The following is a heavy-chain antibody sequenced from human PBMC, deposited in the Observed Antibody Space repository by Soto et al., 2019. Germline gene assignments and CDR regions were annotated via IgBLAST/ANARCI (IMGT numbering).Heavy chain of an antibody. Sequence: SGPTLVNPTQTLTLTCTFSGFSLSTSGVGVGWIRQPPGKALEWLALIYWDDDKRYSPSLKSRLTITKDTSKNQVVLTMTNSDLVDTATDSSAIRHSSSYPLGEDLFDPRGKGTLLTIS. CDR2: IYWDDDK. CDR1: GFSLSTSGVG. V-gene: IGHV2-5*02. CDR3: AIRHSSSYPLGEDLFDP. J-gene: IGHJ5*02. D-gene: IGHD6-6*01.